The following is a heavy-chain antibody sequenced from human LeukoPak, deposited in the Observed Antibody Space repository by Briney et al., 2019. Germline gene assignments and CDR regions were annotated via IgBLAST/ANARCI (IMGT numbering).Heavy chain of an antibody. D-gene: IGHD1-26*01. J-gene: IGHJ4*02. CDR3: TTYEGTVYSGSYEGFDY. CDR1: GFTFSSYS. Sequence: GGSLRLSCAASGFTFSSYSMNWVRQAPGKGLEWVSSISSSSSYIYYADSVKGRFTISRDNAKNSLYLQMNSLRAEDTAVYYCTTYEGTVYSGSYEGFDYWGQGTLVTVSS. CDR2: ISSSSSYI. V-gene: IGHV3-21*01.